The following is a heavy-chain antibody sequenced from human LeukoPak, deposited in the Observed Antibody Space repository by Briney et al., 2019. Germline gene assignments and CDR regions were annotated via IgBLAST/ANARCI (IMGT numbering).Heavy chain of an antibody. D-gene: IGHD3-10*01. CDR1: GGTFSSYA. J-gene: IGHJ4*02. Sequence: ASVKVSCKASGGTFSSYAISWVRQAPGQGLEWMGGFDPEDGETIYAQKFQGRVTMTEDTSTDTAYMELSSLRSEDTAVYYCATDRHGSLDYWGQGTLVTVSS. V-gene: IGHV1-24*01. CDR2: FDPEDGET. CDR3: ATDRHGSLDY.